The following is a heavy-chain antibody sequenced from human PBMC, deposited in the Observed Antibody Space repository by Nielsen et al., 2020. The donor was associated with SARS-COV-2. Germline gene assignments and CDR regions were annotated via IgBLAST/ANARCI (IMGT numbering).Heavy chain of an antibody. CDR3: AGRFLEWLGDYGMDV. V-gene: IGHV3-13*04. J-gene: IGHJ6*02. Sequence: GGSLRLSCAASGFTFSSYDMHWVRQATGKGLEWVSAIGTAGDTYYPGSVKGRFTISRENAKNSLYLQMNSLRAGDTAVYYCAGRFLEWLGDYGMDVWGQGTTVTVSS. CDR1: GFTFSSYD. CDR2: IGTAGDT. D-gene: IGHD3-3*01.